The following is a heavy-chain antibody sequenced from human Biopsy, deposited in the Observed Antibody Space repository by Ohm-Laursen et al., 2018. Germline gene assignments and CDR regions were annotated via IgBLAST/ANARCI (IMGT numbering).Heavy chain of an antibody. Sequence: TLSLTCRVSDFPLSSGAFYWSWLRQRPGKGLEWIGYIYYSGTTSFNPSLKSRVTMSVDTSANHFSLNLNSVTAADTALYYCARSPASTWTGYFESWGQGTLVTVSS. CDR2: IYYSGTT. J-gene: IGHJ4*02. CDR3: ARSPASTWTGYFES. CDR1: DFPLSSGAFY. D-gene: IGHD6-13*01. V-gene: IGHV4-31*03.